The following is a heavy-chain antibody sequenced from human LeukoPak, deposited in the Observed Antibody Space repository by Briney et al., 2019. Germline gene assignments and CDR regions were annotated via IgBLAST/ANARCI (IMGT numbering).Heavy chain of an antibody. D-gene: IGHD2-2*01. J-gene: IGHJ3*02. CDR2: MNPNIGKT. CDR3: ARSSRARYDAFDI. CDR1: GYSFTSYD. V-gene: IGHV1-8*01. Sequence: ASVKVSCKASGYSFTSYDIAWVRQAPGQGLEWMGWMNPNIGKTGYAQKFQGRVTMTRNTSITTAYMDLSSLRSEDTAVCYCARSSRARYDAFDIWGQGTMVTVSS.